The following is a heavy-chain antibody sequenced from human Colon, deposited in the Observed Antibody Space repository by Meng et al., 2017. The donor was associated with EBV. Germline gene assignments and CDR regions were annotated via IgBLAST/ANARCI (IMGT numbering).Heavy chain of an antibody. Sequence: QVRVHHGVVGLLKPSDNMSLSCAVYGGDFSCDYWSGIRQPPEKGLEWIGEINHSGSTNYNPSLKSRVTISVDTSKKQFSLKLSSVTAADTSVYYCARGPGGSYYLYYFDYWGQGTLVTVSS. D-gene: IGHD1-26*01. CDR1: GGDFSCDY. J-gene: IGHJ4*02. CDR3: ARGPGGSYYLYYFDY. V-gene: IGHV4-34*01. CDR2: INHSGST.